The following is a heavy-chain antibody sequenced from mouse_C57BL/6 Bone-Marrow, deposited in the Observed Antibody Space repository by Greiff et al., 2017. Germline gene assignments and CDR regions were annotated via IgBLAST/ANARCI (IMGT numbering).Heavy chain of an antibody. D-gene: IGHD2-4*01. CDR1: GYIFTEYT. Sequence: VQRVESGAELVKPGASVKLSCKASGYIFTEYTIHWVKQRSGQGLEWIGWFYPGSGSIKYNERFKDKATLTADKTSNTVYMESSRLTSEDSAVYFCARHERYYDYEGYFDYWGQGTTLTVSS. CDR3: ARHERYYDYEGYFDY. V-gene: IGHV1-62-2*01. CDR2: FYPGSGSI. J-gene: IGHJ2*01.